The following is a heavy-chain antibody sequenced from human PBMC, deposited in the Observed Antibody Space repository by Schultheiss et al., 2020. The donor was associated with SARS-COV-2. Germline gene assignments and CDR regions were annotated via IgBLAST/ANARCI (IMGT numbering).Heavy chain of an antibody. J-gene: IGHJ6*02. V-gene: IGHV1-46*01. D-gene: IGHD1-1*01. CDR2: INPYGGRA. CDR1: EFLLGTFH. Sequence: SCKASEFLLGTFHIHWVRQAPGLGLQWMGIINPYGGRADYAQKFQDRVTMTSDTSRNTVSMELRSLKSDDTAVYYCARAGYGRGRDFYGLDVWGQGTAVTVSS. CDR3: ARAGYGRGRDFYGLDV.